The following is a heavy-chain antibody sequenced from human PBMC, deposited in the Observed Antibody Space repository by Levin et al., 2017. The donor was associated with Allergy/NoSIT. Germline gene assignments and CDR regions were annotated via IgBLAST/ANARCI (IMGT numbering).Heavy chain of an antibody. CDR3: TKGNNAYYYDT. D-gene: IGHD3-22*01. Sequence: GGSLRLSCAASGFTFSNIALTWVRQAPGEGLEWVSTLGSSGITTYYADSVKGRFTISRDDSKNTLYLQMNTLRAEDTALYYCTKGNNAYYYDTWGQGILVTVSS. CDR2: LGSSGITT. V-gene: IGHV3-23*01. J-gene: IGHJ5*02. CDR1: GFTFSNIA.